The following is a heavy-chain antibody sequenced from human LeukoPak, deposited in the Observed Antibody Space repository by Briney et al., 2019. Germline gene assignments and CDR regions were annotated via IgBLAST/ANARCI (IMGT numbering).Heavy chain of an antibody. CDR3: GKVQNYYDSSGYQYYFDY. CDR2: ISGSGGST. CDR1: GFTFSSYA. Sequence: QPAASLRLSCAASGFTFSSYAMSWVRQAPGKGLEWVSSISGSGGSTYYADSVKGRFTISRDNTKNTLYLQLNSLRAEDTAVYYCGKVQNYYDSSGYQYYFDYWGQGTLVTVSS. D-gene: IGHD3-22*01. J-gene: IGHJ4*02. V-gene: IGHV3-23*01.